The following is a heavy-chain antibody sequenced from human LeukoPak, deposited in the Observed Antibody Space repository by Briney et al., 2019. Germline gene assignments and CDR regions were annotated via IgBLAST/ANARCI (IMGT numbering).Heavy chain of an antibody. D-gene: IGHD4-17*01. V-gene: IGHV1-2*02. CDR1: GYTFTGYY. CDR2: INPNSGDT. Sequence: ASVKVCCKASGYTFTGYYMHWVRQAPGQGLEWMGWINPNSGDTNYAQKFQGRVTMTRDTSISTAYMELSRLRSDDTAVYYCARGDYGVHLSHFDYWGQGTLVTVSS. J-gene: IGHJ4*02. CDR3: ARGDYGVHLSHFDY.